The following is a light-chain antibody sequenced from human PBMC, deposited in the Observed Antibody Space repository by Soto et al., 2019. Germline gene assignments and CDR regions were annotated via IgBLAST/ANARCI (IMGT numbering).Light chain of an antibody. V-gene: IGKV1-39*01. CDR1: QTVSTS. Sequence: DIQMTQSPSSLSASVGDRVTITCRASQTVSTSLNWYQQKPGKAPNLLIYAASSLQSEVPSRFSGRGSGTDFTLIINSLQPEDFATYYCQQSYSSPVTFGQGTRLEI. CDR2: AAS. J-gene: IGKJ5*01. CDR3: QQSYSSPVT.